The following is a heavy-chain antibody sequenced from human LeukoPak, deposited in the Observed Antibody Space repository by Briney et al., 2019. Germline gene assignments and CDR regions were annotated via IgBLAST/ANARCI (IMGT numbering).Heavy chain of an antibody. CDR2: IKQDGSEK. CDR3: ARKTYYYDSSGYYTSYYYYGMDV. D-gene: IGHD3-22*01. Sequence: GGSLRLSCAASGFPFSRDAMHWVRQSPGKGLEWVANIKQDGSEKYYVDSVKGRFTISRDNAKNSLYLQMNSLRAEDTAVYYCARKTYYYDSSGYYTSYYYYGMDVWGQGTTVTVSS. J-gene: IGHJ6*02. V-gene: IGHV3-7*01. CDR1: GFPFSRDA.